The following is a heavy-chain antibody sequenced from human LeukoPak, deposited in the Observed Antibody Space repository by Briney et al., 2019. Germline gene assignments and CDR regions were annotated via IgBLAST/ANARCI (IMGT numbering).Heavy chain of an antibody. J-gene: IGHJ3*02. CDR3: AGAYCGGDCYSWAFDI. CDR2: IWYDGSNK. D-gene: IGHD2-21*01. CDR1: GFTFSSYG. V-gene: IGHV3-33*01. Sequence: GGSLRLSCAASGFTFSSYGMHWVRQAPGKGLEWVAVIWYDGSNKYHADSVKGRFTISRDNSKNTLYLQMNSLRAEDTAVYYCAGAYCGGDCYSWAFDIWGQGTMVTVSS.